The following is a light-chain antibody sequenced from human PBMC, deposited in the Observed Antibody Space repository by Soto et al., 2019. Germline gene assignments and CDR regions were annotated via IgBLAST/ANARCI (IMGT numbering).Light chain of an antibody. CDR2: WAS. CDR3: QQYYSNPLT. J-gene: IGKJ4*01. CDR1: QSVLYSANNKNY. Sequence: DIVLTQSPDSLAVSLGETATINCKSSQSVLYSANNKNYLAWYQQKPGQPPKLLIYWASTRESGLPDRLSGSGSGTDFTLSISSLQAEDVAVYYCQQYYSNPLTFGGGTKVEIK. V-gene: IGKV4-1*01.